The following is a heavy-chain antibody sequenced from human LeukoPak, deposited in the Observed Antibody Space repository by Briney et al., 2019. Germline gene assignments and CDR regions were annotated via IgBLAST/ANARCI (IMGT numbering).Heavy chain of an antibody. CDR1: GFTFSSYA. CDR3: AKPDLSHSSKYYFDY. D-gene: IGHD5-18*01. J-gene: IGHJ4*02. CDR2: ISGSGGST. V-gene: IGHV3-23*01. Sequence: PGGSLRLSCAASGFTFSSYAMSWVRQAPGKGLEWVSAISGSGGSTYYADSVKGRFTISRDNSKNTLYLQMNSLRAEDTAVYYCAKPDLSHSSKYYFDYWGQGTLVTVSS.